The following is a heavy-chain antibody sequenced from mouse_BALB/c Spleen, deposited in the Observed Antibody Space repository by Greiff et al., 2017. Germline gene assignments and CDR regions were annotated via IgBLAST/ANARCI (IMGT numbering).Heavy chain of an antibody. D-gene: IGHD1-1*02. CDR1: GFTFSSYA. CDR3: ARGDGRSYRYYFDY. CDR2: ISSGGST. Sequence: EVKLMESGGGLVKPGGSLKLSCAASGFTFSSYAMSWVRQTPGKRLEWVASISSGGSTYYPDSVKGRFTISRDNARNNLYLQMSSLRSEDTAMYYCARGDGRSYRYYFDYWGQGTTLTVSS. V-gene: IGHV5-6-5*01. J-gene: IGHJ2*01.